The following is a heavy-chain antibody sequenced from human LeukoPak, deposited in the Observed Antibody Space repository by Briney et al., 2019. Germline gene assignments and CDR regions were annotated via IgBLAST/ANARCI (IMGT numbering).Heavy chain of an antibody. V-gene: IGHV3-23*01. CDR3: AKASVAIPQYCNS. J-gene: IGHJ5*02. CDR2: ISGTGSST. D-gene: IGHD2-2*02. Sequence: GGSRGLSCEAPGFTFGNYAMSGVRQAPGRGLEWVSAISGTGSSTYYADSAKGRFTISRDNAKDTLFLQLNSLTAADTAMYFCAKASVAIPQYCNSWGQGTLVTVSS. CDR1: GFTFGNYA.